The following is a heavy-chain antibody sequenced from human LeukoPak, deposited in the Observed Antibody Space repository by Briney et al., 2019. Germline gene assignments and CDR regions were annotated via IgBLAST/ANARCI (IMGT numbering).Heavy chain of an antibody. CDR3: ARHLHSSSSRIPSWFDP. J-gene: IGHJ5*02. CDR1: GGSISSSSYY. V-gene: IGHV4-39*01. CDR2: IYYSGST. D-gene: IGHD6-6*01. Sequence: SETLSLTCTVSGGSISSSSYYWGWIRQPPGKGLEWIGSIYYSGSTYYNPSLKSRVTISVDTSKNQFSLKLSSVTAADTAVYYCARHLHSSSSRIPSWFDPWGQGTLVTVSS.